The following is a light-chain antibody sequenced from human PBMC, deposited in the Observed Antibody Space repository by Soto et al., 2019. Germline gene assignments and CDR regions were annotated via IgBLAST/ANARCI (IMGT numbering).Light chain of an antibody. V-gene: IGKV1-9*01. CDR2: AAP. J-gene: IGKJ1*01. Sequence: GDRVTITCRAGQGISSHLTWYQQKPGKAPKLLIYAAPTLQSGVPSRFSGRGSGTEFTLTISSLQPEDFATYYCQQLNSFPPTFGHGTTVEIK. CDR1: QGISSH. CDR3: QQLNSFPPT.